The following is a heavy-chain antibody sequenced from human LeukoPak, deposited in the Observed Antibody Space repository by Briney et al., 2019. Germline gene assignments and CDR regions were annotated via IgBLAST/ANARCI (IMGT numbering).Heavy chain of an antibody. CDR2: IKQDGSEK. Sequence: GGSLRLSCAASGFTFNNYWMSWVRQAPGKGLEWVANIKQDGSEKYYVDSVKSRFTVSRDNAKNSLFLQMNSLRAEDTAVYYCARFALKTPPTDWGQGTLVTVSS. CDR3: ARFALKTPPTD. V-gene: IGHV3-7*01. J-gene: IGHJ4*02. CDR1: GFTFNNYW.